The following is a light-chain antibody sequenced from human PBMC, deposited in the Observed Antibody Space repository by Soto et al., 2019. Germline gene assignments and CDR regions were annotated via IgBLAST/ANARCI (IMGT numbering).Light chain of an antibody. CDR3: QQYNNWPRT. Sequence: EIVMTQSPATLSVSPGVRATLSCRASQSVSSNLAWYQQKPGQAPRLLIYGASTRATGIPARFSGSGSGTEFTLTISSLQSEDFAVYYCQQYNNWPRTFGQGTKVDI. J-gene: IGKJ1*01. V-gene: IGKV3-15*01. CDR2: GAS. CDR1: QSVSSN.